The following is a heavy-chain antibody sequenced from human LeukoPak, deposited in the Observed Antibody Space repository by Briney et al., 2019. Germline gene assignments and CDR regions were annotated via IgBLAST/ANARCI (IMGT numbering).Heavy chain of an antibody. Sequence: PSETLSLTCTVSGGSISSGGYSWSWIRQHPGKGLEWIGYIYYSGSTYYNPSLKSRVTISVDTSKNQFSLKLSSVTAADTAVYYCARDRGIAARDYYYGMDVWGQGTTVTVSS. CDR1: GGSISSGGYS. V-gene: IGHV4-31*03. D-gene: IGHD6-6*01. CDR2: IYYSGST. J-gene: IGHJ6*02. CDR3: ARDRGIAARDYYYGMDV.